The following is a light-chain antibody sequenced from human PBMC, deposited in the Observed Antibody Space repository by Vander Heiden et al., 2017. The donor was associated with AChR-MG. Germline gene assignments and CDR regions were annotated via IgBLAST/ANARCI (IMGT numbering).Light chain of an antibody. V-gene: IGKV1-9*01. J-gene: IGKJ3*01. CDR2: AAS. Sequence: IQITQSPSFLSASVGDRVTITSRASQGIGSYLAWYQQKPGKAPNLLIYAASTLQSGVPSRFSGSGSGTEFTLTISSLQPEDFATYYCQHLNSYPLTFGPGTKVDIK. CDR1: QGIGSY. CDR3: QHLNSYPLT.